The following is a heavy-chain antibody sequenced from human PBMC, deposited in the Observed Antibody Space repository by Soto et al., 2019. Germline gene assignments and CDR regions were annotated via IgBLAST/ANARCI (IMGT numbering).Heavy chain of an antibody. V-gene: IGHV3-48*02. CDR3: AKGTHTNVGCPYYFES. D-gene: IGHD6-19*01. Sequence: GGSLRLSCVASGFSLANYPMTWVRQTPGKGLEWISYSSPRGDTIYYADSVEGRFTISRDNARNSLSLHMSSLRDEDSALYYCAKGTHTNVGCPYYFESWGQGVQVTVYS. J-gene: IGHJ4*02. CDR1: GFSLANYP. CDR2: SSPRGDTI.